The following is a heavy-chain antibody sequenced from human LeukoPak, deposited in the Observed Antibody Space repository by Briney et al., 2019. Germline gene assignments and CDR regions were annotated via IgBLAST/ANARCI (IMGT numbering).Heavy chain of an antibody. CDR2: MNPNSGNT. Sequence: ASVKVSCKASGYTFTSYDINWVRQATGQGLEWMGWMNPNSGNTGYAQKFQGRVTMTRNTSISTAYMELSSLRSEDTAVCYCARSGLPMVRGVIIKSYYYYGMDVWGRGTTVTVSS. CDR3: ARSGLPMVRGVIIKSYYYYGMDV. J-gene: IGHJ6*02. CDR1: GYTFTSYD. D-gene: IGHD3-10*01. V-gene: IGHV1-8*01.